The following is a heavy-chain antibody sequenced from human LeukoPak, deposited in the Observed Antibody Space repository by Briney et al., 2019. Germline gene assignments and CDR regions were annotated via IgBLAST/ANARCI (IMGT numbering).Heavy chain of an antibody. Sequence: PGGSLRLSCAASGFTFSSYWMSWVRQAPGKGLEWVGFIRGKAYGGTTEYVVSVKGRFTISRDDSESIAYLQMDSLKTDDTAMYYCSRAPWYNWNNVRGYFDYWGQGTLVTVSS. V-gene: IGHV3-49*04. CDR1: GFTFSSYW. CDR3: SRAPWYNWNNVRGYFDY. J-gene: IGHJ4*02. CDR2: IRGKAYGGTT. D-gene: IGHD1/OR15-1a*01.